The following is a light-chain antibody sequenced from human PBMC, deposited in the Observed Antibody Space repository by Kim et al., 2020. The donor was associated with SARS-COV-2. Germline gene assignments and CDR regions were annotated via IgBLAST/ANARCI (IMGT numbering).Light chain of an antibody. CDR1: QSISSW. J-gene: IGKJ2*01. Sequence: DIHMTQSPSTLSASVGDRVTITCRASQSISSWLAWYQQKPGTAPKVLIYKASSLESGVPSRFSGSGSGTEFTLTISSLQPDDLATYYCQQYNTLPYTLGQGTKREIK. V-gene: IGKV1-5*03. CDR3: QQYNTLPYT. CDR2: KAS.